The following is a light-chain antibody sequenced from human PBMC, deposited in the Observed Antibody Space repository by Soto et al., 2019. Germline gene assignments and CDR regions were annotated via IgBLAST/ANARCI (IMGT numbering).Light chain of an antibody. CDR2: GNT. J-gene: IGLJ1*01. V-gene: IGLV1-40*01. CDR3: QSYDSSLSAHYV. Sequence: QSVLTQPPSVSGAPGQSVTISCTGCSSNIGAGCEVHWYQHLPGKAPKLLIYGNTNRPSGVPDRFSGSKSGTSASLAITGIQAEDEADYYCQSYDSSLSAHYVFGGGNKLTV. CDR1: SSNIGAGCE.